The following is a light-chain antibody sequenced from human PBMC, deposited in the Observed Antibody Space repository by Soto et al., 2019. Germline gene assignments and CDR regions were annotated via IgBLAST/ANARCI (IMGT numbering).Light chain of an antibody. Sequence: VMTQAPATLSVSPGERATLSCNASQTINNNVAWYQLKDGQVPRLVIYGASTRATDIPARFSGSGSGTEFTLTISSLQSEDFAVYHCQQYNNWPQTFGQGTKVDIK. V-gene: IGKV3-15*01. CDR3: QQYNNWPQT. J-gene: IGKJ1*01. CDR2: GAS. CDR1: QTINNN.